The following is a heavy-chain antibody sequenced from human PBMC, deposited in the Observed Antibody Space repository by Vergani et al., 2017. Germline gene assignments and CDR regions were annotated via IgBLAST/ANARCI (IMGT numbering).Heavy chain of an antibody. V-gene: IGHV3-21*01. CDR3: ARVPSCSSTSCQYYFDY. D-gene: IGHD2-2*01. CDR2: ISCSSSYI. CDR1: GFTFSSYS. Sequence: EVQLVESGGGLVKPGGSLRLSCAASGFTFSSYSMNWVRQAPGKGLEWVSSISCSSSYIYYADSVKGRFTISRDNAKNSLYLQMNSLRAEDTAVYYCARVPSCSSTSCQYYFDYWGQGTLVTVSS. J-gene: IGHJ4*02.